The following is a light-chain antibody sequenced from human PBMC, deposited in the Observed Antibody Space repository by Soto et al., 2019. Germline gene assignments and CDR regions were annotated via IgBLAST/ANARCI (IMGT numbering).Light chain of an antibody. CDR2: EVS. CDR3: SSYTSSSSTLV. CDR1: SSDVGGYNY. Sequence: QSALTQPASVSGSPGQSITISCTGTSSDVGGYNYVSWYQQYPGKAPKLMIYEVSNRPSGVSNRVSGSKSGNTASLTISGLQAEDEAYYYCSSYTSSSSTLVFGGGTKVTV. V-gene: IGLV2-14*01. J-gene: IGLJ3*02.